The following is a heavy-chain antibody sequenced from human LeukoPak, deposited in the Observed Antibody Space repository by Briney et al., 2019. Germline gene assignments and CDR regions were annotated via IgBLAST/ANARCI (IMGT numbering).Heavy chain of an antibody. CDR1: GFTFSSYS. D-gene: IGHD5-18*01. J-gene: IGHJ3*02. V-gene: IGHV3-21*01. Sequence: PGGSLRLSCAASGFTFSSYSMNWVRQAPGKGLEWVSSISSSSRYIYYADSVKGRFTISRDNAKNSLYLQMNSLRAEDTAVYYCARVDTANDAFDIWGQGTMVTVSS. CDR3: ARVDTANDAFDI. CDR2: ISSSSRYI.